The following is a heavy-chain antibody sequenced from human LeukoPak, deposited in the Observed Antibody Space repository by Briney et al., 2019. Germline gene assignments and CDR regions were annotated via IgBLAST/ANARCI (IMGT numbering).Heavy chain of an antibody. J-gene: IGHJ3*02. CDR3: ASAYAGYCSSTSCPGEDDAFDI. D-gene: IGHD2-2*01. Sequence: ASVKVSCKASGYTFTGYYMHWVRQAPGQGLEWMGWINPNSGGTNYAQKSQGRVTMTRDTSISTAYMELSRLRSDDTAVYYCASAYAGYCSSTSCPGEDDAFDIWGQGTMVTVSS. V-gene: IGHV1-2*02. CDR1: GYTFTGYY. CDR2: INPNSGGT.